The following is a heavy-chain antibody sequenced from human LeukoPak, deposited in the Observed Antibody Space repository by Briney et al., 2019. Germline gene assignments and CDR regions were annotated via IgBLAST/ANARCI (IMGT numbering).Heavy chain of an antibody. J-gene: IGHJ4*02. CDR1: GGTFSSYA. V-gene: IGHV1-69*04. Sequence: EASVKVSCKASGGTFSSYAFSWVRQAPGQGLEWMGRIIPILGIANYAQKFQGRVTITADKSTSTAYMELSSLRSEDTAVYYCARAEYSSSPFDYWGQGTLVTVSS. CDR3: ARAEYSSSPFDY. D-gene: IGHD6-6*01. CDR2: IIPILGIA.